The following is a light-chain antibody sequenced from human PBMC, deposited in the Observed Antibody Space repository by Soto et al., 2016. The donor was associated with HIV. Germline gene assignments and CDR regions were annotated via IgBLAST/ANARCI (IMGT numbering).Light chain of an antibody. V-gene: IGKV1-8*01. CDR2: AAS. J-gene: IGKJ1*01. CDR3: QHYYFYPREA. CDR1: QDISNY. Sequence: AIRMTQSPSSLSASTGDRVTITCRASQDISNYLAWYQQRPGEAPKLLIYAASTLQGGVPSRFSGSGSGTDFTLTISCLQSEDFATYYCQHYYFYPREAFGQGTKVEVK.